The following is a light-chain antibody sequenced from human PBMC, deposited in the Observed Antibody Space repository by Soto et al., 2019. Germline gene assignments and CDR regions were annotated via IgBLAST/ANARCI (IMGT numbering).Light chain of an antibody. CDR3: QQYGSCPPT. Sequence: EIVLTQSPGALSLSPGERATLSCRASQSVSSNYLAWYRRKPGQAPRLLIYGASNRATDIPGRLRGSGCGTDFTLTITTLEPEDSAVYYCQQYGSCPPTFGPGTRGEIK. CDR1: QSVSSNY. V-gene: IGKV3-20*01. CDR2: GAS. J-gene: IGKJ1*01.